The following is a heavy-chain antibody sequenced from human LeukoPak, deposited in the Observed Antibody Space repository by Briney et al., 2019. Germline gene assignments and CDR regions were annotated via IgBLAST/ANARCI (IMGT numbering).Heavy chain of an antibody. Sequence: EASVKVSCKASGYTFTGYYMHWVRQAPGQGLEWMGWINPNSGGTNYAQKFQGRVTMTRDTSISTAYMELSRLRSDDTAVYYCARSWIAAAGFDAFDIWGQGTMVTVSS. CDR1: GYTFTGYY. CDR3: ARSWIAAAGFDAFDI. V-gene: IGHV1-2*02. CDR2: INPNSGGT. J-gene: IGHJ3*02. D-gene: IGHD6-13*01.